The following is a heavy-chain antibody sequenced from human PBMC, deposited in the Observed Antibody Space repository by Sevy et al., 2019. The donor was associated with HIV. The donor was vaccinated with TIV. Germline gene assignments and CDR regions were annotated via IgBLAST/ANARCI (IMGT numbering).Heavy chain of an antibody. CDR2: IYTSGST. CDR3: ARDGLGYSSGGSCYSFWFDP. D-gene: IGHD2-15*01. Sequence: SETLSLTCTVSGGSISSYYWSWIRQPAGKGLEWIGRIYTSGSTNYNPSLKSRVTMSVDTSKNQFSLKLSSVTAADTAVYYCARDGLGYSSGGSCYSFWFDPWGQGTLVTVSS. V-gene: IGHV4-4*07. CDR1: GGSISSYY. J-gene: IGHJ5*02.